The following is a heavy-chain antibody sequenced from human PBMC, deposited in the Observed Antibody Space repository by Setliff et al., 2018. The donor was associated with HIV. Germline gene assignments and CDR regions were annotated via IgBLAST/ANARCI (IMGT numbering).Heavy chain of an antibody. J-gene: IGHJ4*02. CDR1: GGTFSSYA. Sequence: GASVKVSCKASGGTFSSYAISWVRQAPGQGLEWMGGIIPIFGTANYAQKFQGRVTITTDESTSTAYMELSSLRSEDTAVYYCARDGATVVTPGVGLDYWGQGTLVTVSS. V-gene: IGHV1-69*05. CDR2: IIPIFGTA. D-gene: IGHD4-17*01. CDR3: ARDGATVVTPGVGLDY.